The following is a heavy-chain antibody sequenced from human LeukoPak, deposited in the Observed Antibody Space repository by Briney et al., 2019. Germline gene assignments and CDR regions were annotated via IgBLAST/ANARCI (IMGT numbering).Heavy chain of an antibody. J-gene: IGHJ4*02. D-gene: IGHD3-22*01. V-gene: IGHV1-2*02. CDR3: ARDYFDLDISGYYYVYYFDY. Sequence: ASVKVSCKASGYTFAGHYLHWVRQAPGQGLEWVGCINPNNGGTNYAQKFQGRITMTRDTSISTAYMELSRLRSDDTAIYYCARDYFDLDISGYYYVYYFDYWGQGSLVSVSS. CDR1: GYTFAGHY. CDR2: INPNNGGT.